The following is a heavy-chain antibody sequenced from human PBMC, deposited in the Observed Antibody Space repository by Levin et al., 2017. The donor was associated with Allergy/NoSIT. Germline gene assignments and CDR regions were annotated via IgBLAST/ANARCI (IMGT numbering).Heavy chain of an antibody. D-gene: IGHD3-22*01. CDR2: ISGSGGST. Sequence: GGSLRLSCAASGFTFSSYAMSWVRQAPGKGLEWVSAISGSGGSTYYADSVKGRFTISRDNSKNTLYLQMNSLRAEDTAVYYCANFRRLYDSSGYSPRYSGDFDYWGQGTLVTVSS. CDR1: GFTFSSYA. V-gene: IGHV3-23*01. J-gene: IGHJ4*02. CDR3: ANFRRLYDSSGYSPRYSGDFDY.